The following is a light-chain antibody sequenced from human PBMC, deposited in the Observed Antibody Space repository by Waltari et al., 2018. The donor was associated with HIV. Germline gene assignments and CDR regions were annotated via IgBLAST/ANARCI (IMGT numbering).Light chain of an antibody. J-gene: IGKJ2*01. Sequence: EIVLTQSPGTLSLSPGERATLSCRASQSVSSIYLAWYQQKPGQAPRLLIYGASNRATGIPDRFSGSGSGTDFTLIISRLEPEDFAVYYCQHDRSSPPTYTFGQGTKLEMK. V-gene: IGKV3-20*01. CDR2: GAS. CDR1: QSVSSIY. CDR3: QHDRSSPPTYT.